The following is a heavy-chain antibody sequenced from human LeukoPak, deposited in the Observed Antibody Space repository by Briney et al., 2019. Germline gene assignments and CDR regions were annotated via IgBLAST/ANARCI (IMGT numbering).Heavy chain of an antibody. CDR3: ARRMRSSSWYWSWFDP. CDR2: ISAYNGNT. CDR1: GYTFTSYG. D-gene: IGHD6-13*01. V-gene: IGHV1-18*01. Sequence: ASVKVSCKASGYTFTSYGISGVRQAPGQGREWMGWISAYNGNTSYAQKLQGRVTMTTDTSTGTAYMELRSLRSDDTAVYYCARRMRSSSWYWSWFDPWGQGTLVTVSS. J-gene: IGHJ5*02.